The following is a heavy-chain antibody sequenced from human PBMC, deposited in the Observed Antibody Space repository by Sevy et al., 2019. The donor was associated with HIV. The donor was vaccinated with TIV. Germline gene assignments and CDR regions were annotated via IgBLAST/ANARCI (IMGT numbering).Heavy chain of an antibody. Sequence: GGSLRLSCAASGLNLSSFALHWVRQAPGKGLEWVAVISYDGAVKYYADSVKGRFTISRVNSKNTLYLQMNRLTTEDTAVYYANYSDTGRDFDYWGHGTLVTVSS. CDR3: NYSDTGRDFDY. CDR1: GLNLSSFA. D-gene: IGHD2-15*01. V-gene: IGHV3-30*04. CDR2: ISYDGAVK. J-gene: IGHJ4*01.